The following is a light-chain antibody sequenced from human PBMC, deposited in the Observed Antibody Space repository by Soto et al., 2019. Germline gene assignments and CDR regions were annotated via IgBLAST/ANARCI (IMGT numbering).Light chain of an antibody. CDR3: CSYAGGSTLNV. J-gene: IGLJ1*01. Sequence: QSVLTQPASVSGSPGQSITISCTGTSSDVGSYNLVSWYQQHPGKAPKLMICEVSKRPSGVSNRFSGSKSGNTASLTISGLQAEDEADYYCCSYAGGSTLNVFGTGTKVTVL. CDR2: EVS. CDR1: SSDVGSYNL. V-gene: IGLV2-23*02.